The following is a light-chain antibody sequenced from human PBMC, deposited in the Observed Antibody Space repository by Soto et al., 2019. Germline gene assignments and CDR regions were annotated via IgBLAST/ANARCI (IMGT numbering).Light chain of an antibody. V-gene: IGKV3-20*01. Sequence: EIVLTQSPDTLSLSPGERATLSCRASQSVRNNYLAWYQQKPGQAPRFLIYDASSRATGITDRFSGSGSGTDFTLTISRLEPEDFAVYYCQQYGRSPLTFGGGTKVEIK. CDR1: QSVRNNY. J-gene: IGKJ4*01. CDR3: QQYGRSPLT. CDR2: DAS.